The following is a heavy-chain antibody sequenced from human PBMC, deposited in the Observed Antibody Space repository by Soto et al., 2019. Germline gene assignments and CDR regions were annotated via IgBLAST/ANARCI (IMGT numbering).Heavy chain of an antibody. J-gene: IGHJ3*02. CDR1: GFTCSSYD. V-gene: IGHV3-23*01. CDR2: ILVSGST. CDR3: AKATATGGGAFDI. D-gene: IGHD2-8*02. Sequence: GSLRLSCAASGFTCSSYDMSWVRQAPGKGLEWVSTILVSGSTHYPDSVEGRFTISRDNSKNTVFLQMNSLTAGDTAVYYCAKATATGGGAFDICGQGTMVTVSS.